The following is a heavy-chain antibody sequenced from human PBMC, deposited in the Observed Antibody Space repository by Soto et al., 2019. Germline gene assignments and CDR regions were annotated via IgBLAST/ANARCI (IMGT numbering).Heavy chain of an antibody. V-gene: IGHV3-30-3*01. CDR3: ARESGPRYSYGYGPDY. Sequence: QAGGSLRLSCAASGFTFSSYAMHWVRQAPGKGLEWVAVISYDGSNKYYADSVKGRFTISRDNSKNTLYLQMNSLRAEDTAVYYCARESGPRYSYGYGPDYWGQGTLVTVSS. CDR1: GFTFSSYA. CDR2: ISYDGSNK. D-gene: IGHD5-18*01. J-gene: IGHJ4*02.